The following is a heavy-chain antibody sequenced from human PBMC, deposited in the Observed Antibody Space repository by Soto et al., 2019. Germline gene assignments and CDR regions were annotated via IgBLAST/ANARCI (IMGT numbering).Heavy chain of an antibody. D-gene: IGHD3-3*01. CDR3: AKGARSYYDFLYSREP. V-gene: IGHV3-23*01. CDR1: GFTFSSYA. J-gene: IGHJ5*02. CDR2: ISGSGGST. Sequence: EVQLLESGGGLVQPGGSLRLSCAASGFTFSSYAMSWVRQAPGKGLEWVSAISGSGGSTYYADSVKGRFTISRDNSKNTLYLQMNSLRAEDTAVYHCAKGARSYYDFLYSREPWGQGPLVTVSS.